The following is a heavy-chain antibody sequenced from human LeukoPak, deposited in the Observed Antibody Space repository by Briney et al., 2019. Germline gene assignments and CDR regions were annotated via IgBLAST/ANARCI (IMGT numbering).Heavy chain of an antibody. CDR3: ARDGGLYYGSGTFVGV. CDR1: GYTFTSYG. D-gene: IGHD3-10*01. V-gene: IGHV1-18*01. CDR2: ISVYNGDT. Sequence: ASVKVSCKASGYTFTSYGISWVRQAPGQGLEWMGWISVYNGDTKYAQNFQGRVTMSTDTSTSTAYMELRSLRFDDTAVYYCARDGGLYYGSGTFVGVWGQGTLVTVSS. J-gene: IGHJ4*02.